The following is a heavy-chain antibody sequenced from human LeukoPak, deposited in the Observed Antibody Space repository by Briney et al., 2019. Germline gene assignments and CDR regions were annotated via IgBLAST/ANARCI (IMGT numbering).Heavy chain of an antibody. CDR2: ISNDGSNK. CDR3: AKGTGRSSWYNICFDY. CDR1: GFIFSDYG. J-gene: IGHJ4*02. V-gene: IGHV3-30*18. Sequence: GGSLRLSCAASGFIFSDYGMHWVRQAPGKGLEWVAVISNDGSNKDYADSVKGRFTISRDNSKNTLYLQMNSLRAEDTAVYYCAKGTGRSSWYNICFDYWGQGTLVTVSS. D-gene: IGHD6-13*01.